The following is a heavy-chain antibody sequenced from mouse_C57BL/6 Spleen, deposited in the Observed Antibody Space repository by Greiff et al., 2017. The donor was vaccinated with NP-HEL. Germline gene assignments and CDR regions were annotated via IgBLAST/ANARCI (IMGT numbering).Heavy chain of an antibody. CDR3: AVSTTVVATDYCEC. Sequence: VQLQQPGAELVKPGASVKLSCKASGYTFTSYWMQWVKQRPGQGLEWIGEIDPSDSYTNYNQKFKGKATLTVDTSSSTAYMQLSSLTSEDSAVYDCAVSTTVVATDYCECGGEGTTLTGSS. D-gene: IGHD1-1*01. V-gene: IGHV1-50*01. CDR2: IDPSDSYT. CDR1: GYTFTSYW. J-gene: IGHJ2*01.